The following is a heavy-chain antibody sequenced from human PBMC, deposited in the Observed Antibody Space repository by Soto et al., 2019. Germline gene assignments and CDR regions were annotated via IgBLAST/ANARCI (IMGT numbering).Heavy chain of an antibody. J-gene: IGHJ4*02. CDR1: GGSISSYY. CDR2: IYYSGST. CDR3: ARRTYYYDSSGYYGQAYFDY. Sequence: SETLSLTCTVSGGSISSYYWSWIRQPPGKGLEWIGYIYYSGSTNYNPSLKSRVTISVDTSKNQFSLKLSSVTAADTAVYYCARRTYYYDSSGYYGQAYFDYWGQGTLVTVSS. V-gene: IGHV4-59*01. D-gene: IGHD3-22*01.